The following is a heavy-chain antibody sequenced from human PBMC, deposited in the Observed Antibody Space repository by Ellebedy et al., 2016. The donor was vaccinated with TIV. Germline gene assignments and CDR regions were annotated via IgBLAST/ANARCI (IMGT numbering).Heavy chain of an antibody. Sequence: GESLKISCAASGFTFSSYAMNWVRQAPGKGLEWVSAISGSGSSTYYADSVKGRFTISRDNSKNTLYLQMNSLRAEDTAVYYCASHYGSGSYYSEFRGMDVWGQGTTVTVSS. CDR3: ASHYGSGSYYSEFRGMDV. CDR2: ISGSGSST. D-gene: IGHD3-10*01. CDR1: GFTFSSYA. J-gene: IGHJ6*02. V-gene: IGHV3-23*01.